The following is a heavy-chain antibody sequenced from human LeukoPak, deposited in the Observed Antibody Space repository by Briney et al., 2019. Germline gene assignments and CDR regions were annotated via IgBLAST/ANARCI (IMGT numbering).Heavy chain of an antibody. J-gene: IGHJ6*03. D-gene: IGHD2-15*01. V-gene: IGHV4-59*11. CDR3: GRDALVGYFSYYYMDV. CDR1: GGSISSHY. Sequence: PSETLSLTCTVSGGSISSHYWTWIRQSPVKGLEWIGDISNSGSTSYNPSLKSRVAISIDTSKNQFSLKLSSVTAADTAVYYCGRDALVGYFSYYYMDVWGKGTTVTVSS. CDR2: ISNSGST.